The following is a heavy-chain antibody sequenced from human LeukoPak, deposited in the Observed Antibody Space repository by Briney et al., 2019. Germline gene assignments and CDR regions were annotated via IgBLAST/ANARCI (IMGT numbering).Heavy chain of an antibody. Sequence: GASVKVSCKASGGTFTSYAISWVRQAPVQGLEWMGRIIPIFGTANYAHKIQGRVTITTDESTSTAYMELSSLRSEDTAVYYCARGGNNWNDVYTRWGQGTLVTVSS. CDR3: ARGGNNWNDVYTR. J-gene: IGHJ4*02. CDR2: IIPIFGTA. D-gene: IGHD1-20*01. V-gene: IGHV1-69*05. CDR1: GGTFTSYA.